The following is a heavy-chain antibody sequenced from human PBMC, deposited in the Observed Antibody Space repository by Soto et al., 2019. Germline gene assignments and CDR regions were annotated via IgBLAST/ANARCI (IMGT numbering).Heavy chain of an antibody. CDR3: TRPGAGIVGAFDM. Sequence: EVHLAESGGGLVQPGGSLRLSCAASGFTFSSYWMHWVRQAPGKGLVWVSRINTDGSTTSYADSVKGRFTISRDNAKNTLYLQMDSLRAEDTAVYYCTRPGAGIVGAFDMWGRGTMVTVSS. J-gene: IGHJ3*02. D-gene: IGHD3-22*01. CDR2: INTDGSTT. V-gene: IGHV3-74*01. CDR1: GFTFSSYW.